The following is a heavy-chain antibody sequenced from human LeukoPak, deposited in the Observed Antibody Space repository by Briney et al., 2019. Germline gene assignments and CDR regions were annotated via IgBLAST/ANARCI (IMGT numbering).Heavy chain of an antibody. J-gene: IGHJ4*02. CDR2: ISPNSGGT. Sequence: ASVKVSCKASGYTFTGYYMHWVRQAPGQGLEWMGWISPNSGGTNYAQKFQGRVTMTRDTSISAAYMELSRLRSDDTAVYYCAREGNGYSSGWYLARGHWTFDYWGQGTLVTVSS. CDR3: AREGNGYSSGWYLARGHWTFDY. V-gene: IGHV1-2*02. CDR1: GYTFTGYY. D-gene: IGHD6-19*01.